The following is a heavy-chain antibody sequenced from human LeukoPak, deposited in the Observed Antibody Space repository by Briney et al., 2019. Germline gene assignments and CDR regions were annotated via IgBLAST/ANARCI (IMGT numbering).Heavy chain of an antibody. CDR1: GFTFSDYY. Sequence: PGGSLRLSCAASGFTFSDYYMSWIRQAPGKGLEWVSYISSSGSTIYYADSVKGRFTISRDNAKNSLYLQMNSLRAEDTAVYYCAGGEDFWSGYYPPEKTYDYYYYMDVWGKGTTVTVSS. CDR2: ISSSGSTI. V-gene: IGHV3-11*01. CDR3: AGGEDFWSGYYPPEKTYDYYYYMDV. J-gene: IGHJ6*03. D-gene: IGHD3-3*01.